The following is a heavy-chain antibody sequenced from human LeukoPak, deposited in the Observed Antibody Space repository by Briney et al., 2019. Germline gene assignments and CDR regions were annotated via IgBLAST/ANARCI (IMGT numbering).Heavy chain of an antibody. D-gene: IGHD5-12*01. CDR2: IYYSGST. CDR3: ARHRGMVATIDY. V-gene: IGHV4-59*08. Sequence: SETLSLTCTVSGGSISSYYWSWIRQPPGKGLEWIGYIYYSGSTNYNPSLTSRVTISVDTSKNQFSLKLSSVTAADTAVYYCARHRGMVATIDYWGQGTLVTVSS. J-gene: IGHJ4*02. CDR1: GGSISSYY.